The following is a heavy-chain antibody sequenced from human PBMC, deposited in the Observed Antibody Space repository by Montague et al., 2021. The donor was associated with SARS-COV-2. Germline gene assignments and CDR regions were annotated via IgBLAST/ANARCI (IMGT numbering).Heavy chain of an antibody. CDR3: ARGLVLGEEDAVMVYCFYYMDV. Sequence: SETLSLTCTVYGGSFNGYPCTWVRQPPAAGLGWIGEIHHSGSTNYNPSLTSRLTISVDTSKNQFSLKLISVTAADTAVSDCARGLVLGEEDAVMVYCFYYMDVWGKGTTVTVSS. J-gene: IGHJ6*03. D-gene: IGHD3-16*01. CDR2: IHHSGST. CDR1: GGSFNGYP. V-gene: IGHV4-34*01.